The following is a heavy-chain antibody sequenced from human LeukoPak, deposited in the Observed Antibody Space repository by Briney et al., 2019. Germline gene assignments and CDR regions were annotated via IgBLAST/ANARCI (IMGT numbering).Heavy chain of an antibody. D-gene: IGHD1-26*01. Sequence: SETLSLTCSVSGGSVSGTNYYWAWIRQPPEKGLEWIGTIYYSGSTYYNVSLKSRVTISVDTSKNQFSLNLNSVTAADTAVYYCARLRSPGDFDYWGQGTLVTVSS. CDR1: GGSVSGTNYY. CDR2: IYYSGST. V-gene: IGHV4-39*07. J-gene: IGHJ4*02. CDR3: ARLRSPGDFDY.